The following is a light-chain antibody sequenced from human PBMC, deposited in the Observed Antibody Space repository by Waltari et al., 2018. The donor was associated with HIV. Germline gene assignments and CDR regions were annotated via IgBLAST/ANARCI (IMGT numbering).Light chain of an antibody. J-gene: IGLJ1*01. CDR1: SSDVGSYNL. V-gene: IGLV2-23*02. CDR3: CSYVGWSTILYV. CDR2: EVS. Sequence: QSALTQPASVSGSPGQSITISCTGTSSDVGSYNLVSWYQQHPGKATKLMIYEVSKRPSWVSNRFSGSKSGNTASLTIAGLQAEDEADYYCCSYVGWSTILYVFGTGTKVTVL.